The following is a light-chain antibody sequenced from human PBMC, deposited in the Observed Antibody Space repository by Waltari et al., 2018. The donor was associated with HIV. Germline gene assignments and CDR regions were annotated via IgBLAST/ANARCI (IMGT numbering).Light chain of an antibody. CDR2: AAS. CDR1: QSISNY. Sequence: DTQMTQSPSSLSASVGDRVNITCRASQSISNYLNWYQQKPGKAPKLLIYAASSLQSGVPSRFSGSGSGTDFTLTISSLQPEDFATYYCQQSYSTPWTFGQGTKVEIK. J-gene: IGKJ1*01. CDR3: QQSYSTPWT. V-gene: IGKV1-39*01.